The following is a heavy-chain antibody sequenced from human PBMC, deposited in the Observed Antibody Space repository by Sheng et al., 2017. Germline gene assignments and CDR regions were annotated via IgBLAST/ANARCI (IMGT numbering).Heavy chain of an antibody. CDR3: ARDAGEDYYLFYYFAL. Sequence: VQLVESGGGLVQPGGSLRLSCAASGFTFSSYAMNWVRQAPGKGLEWVSGIGAGGGYTYYADSVKGRFTVSRDNSKNTLFLQLTSLTVEDTAVYYCARDAGEDYYLFYYFALWGQGTLVTVSS. D-gene: IGHD1-26*01. CDR2: IGAGGGYT. J-gene: IGHJ4*02. CDR1: GFTFSSYA. V-gene: IGHV3-23*04.